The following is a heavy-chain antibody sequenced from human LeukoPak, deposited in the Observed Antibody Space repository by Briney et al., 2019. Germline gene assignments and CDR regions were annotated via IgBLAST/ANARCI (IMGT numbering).Heavy chain of an antibody. D-gene: IGHD2-2*02. CDR1: GFPFSSYW. CDR2: IKQDGSEK. V-gene: IGHV3-7*01. Sequence: GGSLRLSCAASGFPFSSYWMSWVRQAPGKGLEWVANIKQDGSEKYFLDSVKGRFTISRDNAKNSPYLQMNSLRAEDTAVYYCARWHTLDVWGQGTTVIVSS. CDR3: ARWHTLDV. J-gene: IGHJ6*02.